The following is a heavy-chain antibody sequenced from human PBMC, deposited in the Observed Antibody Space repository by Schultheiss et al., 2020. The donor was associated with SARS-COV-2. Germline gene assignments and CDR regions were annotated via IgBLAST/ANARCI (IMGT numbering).Heavy chain of an antibody. J-gene: IGHJ6*02. CDR2: INHSGST. CDR3: ARGAVTTFLSYYYGMDV. D-gene: IGHD2/OR15-2a*01. V-gene: IGHV4-34*01. CDR1: GGSFSGYY. Sequence: SQTLSLTCAVYGGSFSGYYWSWIRQPPGKGLEWIGEINHSGSTNYNPSLKSRVTISVDTSKNQFSLKLSSVTAADTAVYYCARGAVTTFLSYYYGMDVWGQGTTVTVSS.